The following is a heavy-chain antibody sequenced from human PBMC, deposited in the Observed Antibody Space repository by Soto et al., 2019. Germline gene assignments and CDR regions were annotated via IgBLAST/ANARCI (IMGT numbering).Heavy chain of an antibody. CDR3: ARGYYMGGNYDY. V-gene: IGHV3-13*01. CDR1: GFTFSSYD. Sequence: GGSLRLSCAASGFTFSSYDMHWVRQATGKGLEWVSAIGTAGDTYYPGSVKGRFTISRENAKNSLYLQMNSLRAGDTAVYYCARGYYMGGNYDYWGQGTLVTVSS. CDR2: IGTAGDT. D-gene: IGHD1-26*01. J-gene: IGHJ4*02.